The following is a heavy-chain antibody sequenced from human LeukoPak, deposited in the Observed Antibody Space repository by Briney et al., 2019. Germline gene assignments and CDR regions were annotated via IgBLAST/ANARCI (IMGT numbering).Heavy chain of an antibody. CDR1: GFTFSSHA. CDR2: IGGRGGST. V-gene: IGHV3-23*01. CDR3: ARDPGVIAFHYFDF. D-gene: IGHD2-21*01. J-gene: IGHJ4*02. Sequence: GESLRLSCVASGFTFSSHAMAWVRQAPGKGLEWVSAIGGRGGSTYYADSAKGRFTISRDSSKNTLYLQMNSLRAEDTALYYCARDPGVIAFHYFDFWGQGTLVTVSS.